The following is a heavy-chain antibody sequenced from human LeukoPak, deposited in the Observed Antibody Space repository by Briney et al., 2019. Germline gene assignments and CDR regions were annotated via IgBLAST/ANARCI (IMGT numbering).Heavy chain of an antibody. V-gene: IGHV4-59*08. CDR3: AGRRTYYYDSSEYYFDY. CDR2: IYYSGST. CDR1: NGSISTYY. Sequence: SETLSLTCTVSNGSISTYYWSWIRQPPGKGLEWIGYIYYSGSTNYNPSLKSRVTISVDTSKNQFSLKLSSVTAADTAVYYCAGRRTYYYDSSEYYFDYWGQGTLVTVSS. D-gene: IGHD3-22*01. J-gene: IGHJ4*02.